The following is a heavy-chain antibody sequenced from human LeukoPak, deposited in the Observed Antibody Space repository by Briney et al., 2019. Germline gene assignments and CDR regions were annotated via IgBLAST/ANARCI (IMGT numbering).Heavy chain of an antibody. D-gene: IGHD2-15*01. CDR1: GFTFSSYG. CDR3: ARESCSGGSCPNFDY. CDR2: IWYDGSNK. J-gene: IGHJ4*02. Sequence: GGSLRLSCVASGFTFSSYGMHWVRQAPGEGLEWVAVIWYDGSNKYYADSVKGRFTISRDNSKNTLYLQMNSLRAEDTAVYYCARESCSGGSCPNFDYWGQGTLVTVSS. V-gene: IGHV3-33*08.